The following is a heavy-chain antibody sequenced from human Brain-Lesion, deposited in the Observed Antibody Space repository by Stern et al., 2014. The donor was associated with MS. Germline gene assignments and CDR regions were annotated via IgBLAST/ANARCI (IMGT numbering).Heavy chain of an antibody. CDR2: IFHTGST. D-gene: IGHD1-26*01. CDR1: GGSISSGTW. CDR3: ARGLIVGSTSLLFDY. V-gene: IGHV4-4*02. J-gene: IGHJ4*02. Sequence: VQLVESGPGLVKPSGTLSLTCAVSGGSISSGTWGNWVRQPPGKGLEWIGVIFHTGSTNYDPSVKNRVTISVDKSKNQFSLKLPSVTAADTAVYYCARGLIVGSTSLLFDYWGQGILVTVSS.